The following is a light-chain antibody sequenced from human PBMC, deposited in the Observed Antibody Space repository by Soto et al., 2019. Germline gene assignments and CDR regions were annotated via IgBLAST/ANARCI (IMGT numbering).Light chain of an antibody. Sequence: QSALTQPASVSGSPGQSITISCTGTSSDVGGYNYVSWYQQHPGKAPKLMIYEVSNRPSGVSNRFSGSKSGNTASPTISGLQAEDEADYYCGSYTSSSTLYVFGTGTKVTVL. CDR3: GSYTSSSTLYV. J-gene: IGLJ1*01. V-gene: IGLV2-14*01. CDR1: SSDVGGYNY. CDR2: EVS.